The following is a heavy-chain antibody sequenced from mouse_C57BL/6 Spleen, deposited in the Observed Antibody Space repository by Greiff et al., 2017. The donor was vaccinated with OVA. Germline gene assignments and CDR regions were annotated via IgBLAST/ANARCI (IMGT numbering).Heavy chain of an antibody. Sequence: EVKLVESGGGLVKPGGSLKLSCAASGFTFSSYAMSWVRQTPEKRLEWVATISDGGSYTYYPDNVKGRFTISRDNAKNNLYLQMSHLKSEDTAMYYCARDRAYDYDGEGFAYWGQGTLVTVSA. D-gene: IGHD2-4*01. V-gene: IGHV5-4*01. J-gene: IGHJ3*01. CDR1: GFTFSSYA. CDR3: ARDRAYDYDGEGFAY. CDR2: ISDGGSYT.